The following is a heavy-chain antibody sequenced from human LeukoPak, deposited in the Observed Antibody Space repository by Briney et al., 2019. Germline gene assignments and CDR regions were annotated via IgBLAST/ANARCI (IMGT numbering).Heavy chain of an antibody. CDR3: AREKIFGVVGGQNWFDP. CDR2: MNPNSGNT. J-gene: IGHJ5*02. V-gene: IGHV1-8*01. Sequence: GASVKVSCKASGYTFTNYNITWVRQASGQGLEWVGLMNPNSGNTGYAQKFQGRVTMTRNTSISTAYMELSSLRSEDTAVYYCAREKIFGVVGGQNWFDPWGQGTLVTVSS. CDR1: GYTFTNYN. D-gene: IGHD3-3*01.